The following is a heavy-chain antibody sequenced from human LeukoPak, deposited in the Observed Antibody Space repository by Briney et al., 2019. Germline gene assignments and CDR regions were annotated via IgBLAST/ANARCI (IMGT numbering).Heavy chain of an antibody. CDR2: IYYSGST. CDR3: ARVDGGNSIDS. CDR1: GGSVSSGGYY. J-gene: IGHJ4*02. D-gene: IGHD4-23*01. V-gene: IGHV4-61*08. Sequence: SETLSLTCTVSGGSVSSGGYYWSWIQQPPGKGLEWIGYIYYSGSTNYNPSLKSRITISVDTSKNQFSLKLSSVTAADTAVYYCARVDGGNSIDSWGQGTLVTVSS.